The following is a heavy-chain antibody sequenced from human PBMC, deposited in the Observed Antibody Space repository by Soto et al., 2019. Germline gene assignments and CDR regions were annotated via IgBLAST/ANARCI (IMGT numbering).Heavy chain of an antibody. Sequence: QVQLVESGGGVVQPGRSLRLSCAASGFTFSSYAMHWVRQAPGKGLEWVAGISYDGSNKYYADSVKGRFTISRDNSKNTLYLQMNSLRAEDTAVYSCARSSSWHYYYGMDVWGQGTTVTVSS. D-gene: IGHD6-6*01. CDR1: GFTFSSYA. V-gene: IGHV3-30-3*01. CDR2: ISYDGSNK. J-gene: IGHJ6*02. CDR3: ARSSSWHYYYGMDV.